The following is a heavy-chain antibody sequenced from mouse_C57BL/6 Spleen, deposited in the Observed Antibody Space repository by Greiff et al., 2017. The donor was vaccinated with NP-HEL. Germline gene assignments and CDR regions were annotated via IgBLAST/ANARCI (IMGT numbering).Heavy chain of an antibody. J-gene: IGHJ2*01. Sequence: QVQLQQPGAELVKPGASVKLSCKASGYTFTSYWMQWVKQRPGQGLEWIGEIDPSDSYNNYNQKFKGKATLTVETSSSTAYMQLSSLTSEDSAVYYCAIDGSSLDYWGQGTTLTVSS. CDR3: AIDGSSLDY. CDR2: IDPSDSYN. V-gene: IGHV1-50*01. CDR1: GYTFTSYW. D-gene: IGHD1-1*01.